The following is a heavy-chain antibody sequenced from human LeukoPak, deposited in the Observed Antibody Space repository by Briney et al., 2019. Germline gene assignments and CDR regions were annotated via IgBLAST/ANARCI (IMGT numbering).Heavy chain of an antibody. CDR1: GFTFSNCA. Sequence: PGGSLRLSCAASGFTFSNCAMSWVRQAPGKGLEWVSTIWRSVGSTYYADFVKGRFTISRDNAKNSLYLQMNSLRAEDTAVYYCARKADYGGNSYYYYYGMDVWGQGTTVTVSS. J-gene: IGHJ6*02. D-gene: IGHD4-23*01. V-gene: IGHV3-23*01. CDR2: IWRSVGST. CDR3: ARKADYGGNSYYYYYGMDV.